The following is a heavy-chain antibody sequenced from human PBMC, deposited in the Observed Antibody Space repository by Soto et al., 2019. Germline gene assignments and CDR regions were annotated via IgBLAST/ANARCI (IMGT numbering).Heavy chain of an antibody. V-gene: IGHV4-34*01. D-gene: IGHD5-12*01. CDR3: ARGHEGTVATP. Sequence: QVQLQQWGAGLLKPSETLSLTCTVNGGSLTGYYWSWIRQPPGKGLEWIGEVKDGGSTNYSPSLRGRDSISADTSNNQFALRLNSVTAADTAVYVCARGHEGTVATPWDQGALVTVSS. J-gene: IGHJ5*02. CDR2: VKDGGST. CDR1: GGSLTGYY.